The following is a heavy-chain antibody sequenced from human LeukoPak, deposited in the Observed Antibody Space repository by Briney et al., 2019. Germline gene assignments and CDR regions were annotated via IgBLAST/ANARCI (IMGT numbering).Heavy chain of an antibody. V-gene: IGHV4-4*07. Sequence: SETLSLTCTVSGGSISSYYWSWIRQPAGKGLEWIGRIYTSGSTNYNPSLKSRVTMSVDTSENQFSLKLSSVTAADTAVYYCARHGGSSSSVGWFDPWGQGTLVTVSS. CDR2: IYTSGST. J-gene: IGHJ5*02. D-gene: IGHD6-6*01. CDR3: ARHGGSSSSVGWFDP. CDR1: GGSISSYY.